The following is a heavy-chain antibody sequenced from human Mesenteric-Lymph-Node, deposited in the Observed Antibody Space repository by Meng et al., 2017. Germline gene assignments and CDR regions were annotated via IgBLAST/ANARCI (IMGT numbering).Heavy chain of an antibody. Sequence: VMVKGSGSCVVQPSGILSITCAVSGVFMSGSNGWSWVRQPPGKGLEWIGEIYHSGSCNFNPYLKSRVTISVYKSKNQFSLNLSSVTAADTGVYYCARVGQWLHIDYWGQGTLVTVSS. CDR2: IYHSGSC. D-gene: IGHD6-19*01. CDR1: GVFMSGSNG. V-gene: IGHV4-4*02. J-gene: IGHJ4*02. CDR3: ARVGQWLHIDY.